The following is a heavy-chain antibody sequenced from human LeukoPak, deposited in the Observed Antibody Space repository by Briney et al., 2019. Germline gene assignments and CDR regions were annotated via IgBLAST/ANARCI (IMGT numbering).Heavy chain of an antibody. J-gene: IGHJ4*02. CDR3: ARGVPDDY. CDR2: LNQSGST. V-gene: IGHV4-34*01. Sequence: PSETLSLTCAVYGGSFSGYYWSWLPHPPGKVLEGMQELNQSGSTNYHPPLKSRVTISVDTCKHQFSLKLSSVTAADTAVYSCARGVPDDYWGQGTLVTVSS. CDR1: GGSFSGYY.